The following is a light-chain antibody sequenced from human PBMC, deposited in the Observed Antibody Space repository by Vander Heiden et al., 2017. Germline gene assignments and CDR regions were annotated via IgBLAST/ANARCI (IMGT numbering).Light chain of an antibody. V-gene: IGKV4-1*01. J-gene: IGKJ1*01. Sequence: DIVMTQSPDSLAVSLGERATINCKSSQSVLSSSNNKNYLTWFQQKPGQSPKLLIYWASTRESGVPDRFSGSGSGTDFTLTISSLQAEDVAVYYCQQYYNIPRTFGQGTKVEIK. CDR2: WAS. CDR1: QSVLSSSNNKNY. CDR3: QQYYNIPRT.